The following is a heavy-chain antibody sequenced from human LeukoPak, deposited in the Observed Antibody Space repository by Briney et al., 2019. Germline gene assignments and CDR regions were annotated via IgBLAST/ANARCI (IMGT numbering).Heavy chain of an antibody. CDR3: ARDKFDIVVVTVIYYYYYMDV. Sequence: PGGSLRLSCAASGFTFSTYWMSWVRQAPGKGLEWVANIKQDGSEKDYVDSVKGRFTISRDNAKNSLYLQMNSLRAEDTAVYYCARDKFDIVVVTVIYYYYYMDVWGKGTTVTVSS. CDR1: GFTFSTYW. D-gene: IGHD2-21*02. CDR2: IKQDGSEK. V-gene: IGHV3-7*01. J-gene: IGHJ6*03.